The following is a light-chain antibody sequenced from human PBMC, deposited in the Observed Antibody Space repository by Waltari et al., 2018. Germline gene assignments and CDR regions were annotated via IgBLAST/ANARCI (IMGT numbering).Light chain of an antibody. CDR1: SSDVGGYNY. V-gene: IGLV2-14*01. CDR2: YVS. J-gene: IGLJ1*01. Sequence: QSALTQPASVSGSPGQSITISCTGTSSDVGGYNYVPWYQKPPGKSPKLMIYYVSKRPSGVSNRFSGSKSGNTASLTISGLQAEDEADYYCSSYTSSSTRVFGTGTKVTVL. CDR3: SSYTSSSTRV.